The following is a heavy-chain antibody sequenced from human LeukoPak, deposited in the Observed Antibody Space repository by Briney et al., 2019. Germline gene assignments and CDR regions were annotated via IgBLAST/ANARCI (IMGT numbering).Heavy chain of an antibody. D-gene: IGHD3-3*01. Sequence: PSETLSLTCSVSGGSISTNTNYWGWIRQPPGKGLVWIGYIYYSGSTNYNPSLKRRVTISVDTSKNQFSLKLSSVTAADTAVYYCARWGGDSSITIFGVVPTHRGFDPWGQGTLVTVSS. CDR2: IYYSGST. V-gene: IGHV4-61*05. J-gene: IGHJ5*02. CDR1: GGSISTNTNY. CDR3: ARWGGDSSITIFGVVPTHRGFDP.